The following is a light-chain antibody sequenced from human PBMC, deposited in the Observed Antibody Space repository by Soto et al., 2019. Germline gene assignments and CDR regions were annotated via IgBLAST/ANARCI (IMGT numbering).Light chain of an antibody. Sequence: QSVLTQPPSVSGAPGQKVTISCTGDSSNIGAGFDVHWYQQLPGTAPKVLIYGNTNRPSGVPDRFSGSKSGTSASLAITGLQAEDEGDYYCLSYDNSLRRIFGGGTKLAVL. CDR3: LSYDNSLRRI. V-gene: IGLV1-40*01. CDR1: SSNIGAGFD. CDR2: GNT. J-gene: IGLJ2*01.